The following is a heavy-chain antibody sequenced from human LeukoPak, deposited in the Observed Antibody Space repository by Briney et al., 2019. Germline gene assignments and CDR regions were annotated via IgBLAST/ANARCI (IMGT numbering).Heavy chain of an antibody. CDR3: ARDVEGGTFDI. CDR1: GLTLSNYW. CDR2: IDQSGGRN. J-gene: IGHJ3*02. V-gene: IGHV3-7*05. D-gene: IGHD3-16*01. Sequence: GGSLRLSCAASGLTLSNYWMTWVRQAPGRGLEWVANIDQSGGRNNYVDSVKGRFTISRDNAKNSLFLEMSSLRADDTAVYFCARDVEGGTFDIWGQGTTVTVSS.